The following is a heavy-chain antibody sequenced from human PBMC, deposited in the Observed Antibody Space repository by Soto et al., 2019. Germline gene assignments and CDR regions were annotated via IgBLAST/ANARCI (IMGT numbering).Heavy chain of an antibody. CDR1: GYSFTSYW. CDR2: IDPSDSYT. CDR3: ASLRDSSGWYIDY. Sequence: ALESLKISCKGSGYSFTSYWISWVRQMPGKGLEWMGRIDPSDSYTNYSPSFQGPVTISADMSISTAYLQWSSLQASDTAMYYCASLRDSSGWYIDYCGQGTLVTVSS. J-gene: IGHJ4*02. D-gene: IGHD6-19*01. V-gene: IGHV5-10-1*01.